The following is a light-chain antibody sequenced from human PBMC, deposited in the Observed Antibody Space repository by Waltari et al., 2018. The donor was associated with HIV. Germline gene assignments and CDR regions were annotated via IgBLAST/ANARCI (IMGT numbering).Light chain of an antibody. CDR1: SSDVGNYNL. Sequence: QSALTQPASVSGSPGQSITIPCTGTSSDVGNYNLFAWYQQHPGKAPKLMMYEVSKRPSGVSNRFSGSKSGNTASLTISGLQAEDEADYYCCSYAGSVVFGGGTKLTVL. V-gene: IGLV2-23*02. CDR3: CSYAGSVV. CDR2: EVS. J-gene: IGLJ2*01.